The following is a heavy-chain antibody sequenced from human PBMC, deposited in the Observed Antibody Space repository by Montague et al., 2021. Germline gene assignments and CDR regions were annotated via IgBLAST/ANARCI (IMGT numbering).Heavy chain of an antibody. D-gene: IGHD2-2*03. J-gene: IGHJ4*02. CDR2: ILHTGST. V-gene: IGHV4-4*02. Sequence: SETLSLTCAVSGGSISSITWWSWVRQPPGKGLEWIGEILHTGSTNYNPSLKSRVTISVDKSKNQFSLKLSSVTAADTAVYYCARDNGYCNITSCSPLTYWGQGTLVTVSS. CDR3: ARDNGYCNITSCSPLTY. CDR1: GGSISSITW.